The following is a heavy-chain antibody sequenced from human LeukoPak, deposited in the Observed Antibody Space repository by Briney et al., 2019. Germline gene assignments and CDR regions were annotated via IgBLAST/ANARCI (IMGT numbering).Heavy chain of an antibody. CDR3: ARRIAAAGTTLGY. CDR1: GYTFTSYD. D-gene: IGHD6-13*01. Sequence: ASVKVSCKASGYTFTSYDINWVRQATGQELEWMGWMNPNSGNTGYAQKFQGRVTMTRNTSISTAYMEVSSLGSEDTAVYYCARRIAAAGTTLGYWGQGTLVTVSS. V-gene: IGHV1-8*01. J-gene: IGHJ4*02. CDR2: MNPNSGNT.